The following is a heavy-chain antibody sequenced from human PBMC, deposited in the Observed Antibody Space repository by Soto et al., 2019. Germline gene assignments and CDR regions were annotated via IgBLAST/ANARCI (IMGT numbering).Heavy chain of an antibody. CDR3: PSQSPARGVVPIYYCDS. CDR2: PSYREST. V-gene: IGHV4-39*02. Sequence: PSETLSLTCTVSGASISTDTFYWGWIRQPPGKGREWIGSPSYRESTYYNPSLRRRVTISQDTSKNHFALKVRSVTAADTAVSSCPSQSPARGVVPIYYCDSCRQGSPVTVSS. J-gene: IGHJ4*02. D-gene: IGHD3-3*01. CDR1: GASISTDTFY.